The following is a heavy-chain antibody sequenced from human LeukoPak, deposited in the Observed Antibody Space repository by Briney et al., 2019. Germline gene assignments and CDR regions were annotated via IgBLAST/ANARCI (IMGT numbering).Heavy chain of an antibody. Sequence: EGSLRLSCAASGFTFSDYYMSWIRQAPGKGLEWVSYISSSGSTIYYADSVKGRFTISRDNAKNSLYLQMNSLRAEDTAVYYCARDMRYSYASFDYWGQGTLVTVSS. D-gene: IGHD5-18*01. CDR3: ARDMRYSYASFDY. CDR1: GFTFSDYY. J-gene: IGHJ4*02. V-gene: IGHV3-11*01. CDR2: ISSSGSTI.